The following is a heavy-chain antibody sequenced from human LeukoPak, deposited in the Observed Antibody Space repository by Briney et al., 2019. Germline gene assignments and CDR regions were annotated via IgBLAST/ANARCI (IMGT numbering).Heavy chain of an antibody. CDR2: ISSSSSYI. CDR3: ARSPKKEWLVRRYFDY. J-gene: IGHJ4*02. Sequence: GGSLRLSCAASGLTFSSYSINSVRQAPGKGLEWVTSISSSSSYIYYADSVKGRFAISRDNAKNSLYLQMNSLRAEDTAVYYCARSPKKEWLVRRYFDYWGQGTLVTVSS. CDR1: GLTFSSYS. V-gene: IGHV3-21*01. D-gene: IGHD6-19*01.